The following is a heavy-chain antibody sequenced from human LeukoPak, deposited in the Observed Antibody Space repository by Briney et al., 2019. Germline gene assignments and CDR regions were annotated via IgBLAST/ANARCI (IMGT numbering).Heavy chain of an antibody. Sequence: GGSLRLSCAASGFTFSSYAMSWVRQAPGKGLEWVANIKQDGSEKYYVDSVKGRFIISRDNAENSLYLEMNSLRAEDTAIYYCVRDPTAAGTDYWGQGTLVTVSS. J-gene: IGHJ4*02. V-gene: IGHV3-7*01. D-gene: IGHD6-13*01. CDR1: GFTFSSYA. CDR2: IKQDGSEK. CDR3: VRDPTAAGTDY.